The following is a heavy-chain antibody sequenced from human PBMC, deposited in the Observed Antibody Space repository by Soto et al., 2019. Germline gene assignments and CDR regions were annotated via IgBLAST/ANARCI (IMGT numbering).Heavy chain of an antibody. J-gene: IGHJ4*02. D-gene: IGHD6-19*01. CDR1: GFSLNTRGVG. CDR2: IHWDDEK. Sequence: QITLKESGPTLVIPTQTLTLTCTFSGFSLNTRGVGVGWIRQPPGKALEWVALIHWDDEKRYSPSLRNTLTITQDTSKNQVVLIMTNMDPVDTATYYCAYRPVVLGSGWNFDFWGQGILVTVSS. CDR3: AYRPVVLGSGWNFDF. V-gene: IGHV2-5*02.